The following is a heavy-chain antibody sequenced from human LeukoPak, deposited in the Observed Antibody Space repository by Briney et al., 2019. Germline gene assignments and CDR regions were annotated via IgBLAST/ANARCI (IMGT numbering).Heavy chain of an antibody. V-gene: IGHV1-2*02. Sequence: EASVKVSCKAAGYTFTGYCMHGVRQAPGQGLEWMGWIDPKSGGTNYAQKFQGRVTMTRDTSISTAYMELSRVRSDDKAVYYSARVVGQGTERPSRDYLAYAGQGTLVTVSS. CDR1: GYTFTGYC. D-gene: IGHD3-10*01. J-gene: IGHJ4*02. CDR2: IDPKSGGT. CDR3: ARVVGQGTERPSRDYLAY.